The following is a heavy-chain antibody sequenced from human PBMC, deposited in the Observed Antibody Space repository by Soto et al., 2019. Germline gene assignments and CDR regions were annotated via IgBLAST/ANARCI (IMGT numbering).Heavy chain of an antibody. CDR1: GGAISSSKW. V-gene: IGHV4-4*02. Sequence: QVQLQESGPGLVKTSGTLSLTCAVSGGAISSSKWWSWVRQPPGKGLEWIGEIYHSGSTNYNPSLMRRVTISVDKAKNQFALKLSSVTAADTAVYYCARVSGSYYYGMDVWGPGTTVTVSS. D-gene: IGHD1-26*01. J-gene: IGHJ6*02. CDR2: IYHSGST. CDR3: ARVSGSYYYGMDV.